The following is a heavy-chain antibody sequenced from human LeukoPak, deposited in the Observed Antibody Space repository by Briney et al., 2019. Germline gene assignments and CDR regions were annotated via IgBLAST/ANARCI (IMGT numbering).Heavy chain of an antibody. CDR1: GYTFTSYG. CDR2: ISAYNGNT. CDR3: ARDVVVPADDAFDI. Sequence: ASVKVSCKASGYTFTSYGISWVRQAPGQGLEWMGWISAYNGNTNYAQKLQGRVTMTTDTSTSTAYMELRSQRSDDTAVYYCARDVVVPADDAFDIWGQGTMVTVSS. D-gene: IGHD2-2*01. V-gene: IGHV1-18*01. J-gene: IGHJ3*02.